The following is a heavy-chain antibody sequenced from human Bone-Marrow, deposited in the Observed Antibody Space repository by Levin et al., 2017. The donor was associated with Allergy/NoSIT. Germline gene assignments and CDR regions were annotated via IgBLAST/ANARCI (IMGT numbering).Heavy chain of an antibody. D-gene: IGHD2/OR15-2a*01. CDR2: ISSSGTST. V-gene: IGHV3-23*01. CDR3: ARDKDSTTWSLEYTWLDP. Sequence: GESLKISCAASGFNFGIYAMNWVRQAPGKGLEWVSAISSSGTSTYYADSVKGRFTISRDNSKNTLYLQMNSLGAEDSAVYYCARDKDSTTWSLEYTWLDPWGQGTLVTVSS. CDR1: GFNFGIYA. J-gene: IGHJ5*02.